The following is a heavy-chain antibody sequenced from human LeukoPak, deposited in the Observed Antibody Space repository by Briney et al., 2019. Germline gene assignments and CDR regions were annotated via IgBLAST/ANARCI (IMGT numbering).Heavy chain of an antibody. CDR1: GFTFSSYW. V-gene: IGHV3-21*01. Sequence: GGSLRLSCAASGFTFSSYWMHWVRQAPGKGLEWVSSISSSSSYIYYADSVKGRFTISRDNAKNSLYLQMNSLRAEDTAVYYYARDRGEAGYMDVWGKGTTVTVSS. J-gene: IGHJ6*03. CDR3: ARDRGEAGYMDV. D-gene: IGHD6-19*01. CDR2: ISSSSSYI.